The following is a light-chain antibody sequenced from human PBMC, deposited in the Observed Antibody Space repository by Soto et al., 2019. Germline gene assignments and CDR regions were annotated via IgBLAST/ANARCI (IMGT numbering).Light chain of an antibody. J-gene: IGKJ1*01. V-gene: IGKV3-11*01. Sequence: PGERATLSSGATESVSSNYLSWYQQKHGQAPRLVIYDTSNRAPGIPARFSGSASGTDFTLTISSLEPEDFAVYYCRQHSHWPPWTFGQGTKVDIK. CDR3: RQHSHWPPWT. CDR2: DTS. CDR1: ESVSSNY.